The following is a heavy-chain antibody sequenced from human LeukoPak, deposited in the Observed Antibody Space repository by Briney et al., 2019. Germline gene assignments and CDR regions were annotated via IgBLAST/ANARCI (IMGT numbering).Heavy chain of an antibody. CDR1: GFTFSSYE. J-gene: IGHJ4*02. CDR2: ISSSGSTI. D-gene: IGHD1-26*01. Sequence: GGSLRLSCAASGFTFSSYEMNWVRQAPGKGLEWVSYISSSGSTIYYADSVKGRFTISRDNAKNSLYLQMNSLRAEDTAVYYCARAGSYTPRGFFDYWGQGTLVTVSS. V-gene: IGHV3-48*03. CDR3: ARAGSYTPRGFFDY.